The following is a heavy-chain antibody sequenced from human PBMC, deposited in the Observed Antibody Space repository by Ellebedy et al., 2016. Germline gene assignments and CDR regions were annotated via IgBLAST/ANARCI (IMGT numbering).Heavy chain of an antibody. J-gene: IGHJ4*02. CDR2: INHSGST. Sequence: SETLSLTXAVYGGSFSGYYWSWIRQPPGKGLEWIGEINHSGSTNYNPSLKSRVTISVDTSKNQFSLKLSSVTAADTAVYYCARGGYGDYFDYWGQGTLVTVSS. V-gene: IGHV4-34*01. CDR3: ARGGYGDYFDY. CDR1: GGSFSGYY. D-gene: IGHD4-17*01.